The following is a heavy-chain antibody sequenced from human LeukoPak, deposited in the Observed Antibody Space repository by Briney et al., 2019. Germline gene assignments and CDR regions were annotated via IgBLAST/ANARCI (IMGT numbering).Heavy chain of an antibody. CDR3: ARDKSAGADTGSSFYY. D-gene: IGHD3-10*01. CDR1: GFTFSSYT. V-gene: IGHV3-48*04. CDR2: ISSSGSTI. Sequence: PGGSLRLSCAASGFTFSSYTMNWVRQAPGKGLEWLSYISSSGSTIYYADSVKGRYTISRDNAKNSLYLQMNSLRAEDTAVFYCARDKSAGADTGSSFYYWGQGALVTVSS. J-gene: IGHJ4*02.